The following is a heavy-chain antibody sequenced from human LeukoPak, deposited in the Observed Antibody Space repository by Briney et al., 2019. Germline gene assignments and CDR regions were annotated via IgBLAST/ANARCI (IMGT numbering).Heavy chain of an antibody. CDR1: GFTFSSYS. CDR2: ISSSSSYI. D-gene: IGHD5-18*01. J-gene: IGHJ3*02. Sequence: GSLRLSCAASGFTFSSYSMNWVRQAPGKGLEWVSSISSSSSYIYYADSVKGRFTISRDNAKNSLYLQMNSLRAEDTAVYYCASPGYSYGLGAFDIWGQGTMVTVSS. V-gene: IGHV3-21*01. CDR3: ASPGYSYGLGAFDI.